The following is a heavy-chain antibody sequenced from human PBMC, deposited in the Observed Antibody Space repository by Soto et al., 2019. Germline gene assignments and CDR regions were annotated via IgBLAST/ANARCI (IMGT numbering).Heavy chain of an antibody. CDR1: GFTFSLYG. CDR2: IWYDGSNK. Sequence: QVQLVESGGGVVQPGRSLRLSCAASGFTFSLYGMHWVRQAPGKGLEWVAVIWYDGSNKFYADSVKGRFTISRDNSKNTLYLQMNSLRDEDTAVYYCARELRGISFYGMDVWGQGTTVIVSS. CDR3: ARELRGISFYGMDV. J-gene: IGHJ6*02. V-gene: IGHV3-33*01. D-gene: IGHD2-2*01.